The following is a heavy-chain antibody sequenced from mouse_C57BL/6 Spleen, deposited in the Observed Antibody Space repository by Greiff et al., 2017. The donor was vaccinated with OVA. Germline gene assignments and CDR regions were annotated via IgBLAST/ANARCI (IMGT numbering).Heavy chain of an antibody. CDR1: GYTFTDYY. CDR3: AREGDYYGRPYYYAMGY. Sequence: EVQLQQSGPELVKPGASVTISCKASGYTFTDYYMNWVKQSHGKSLEWIGDINPNNGGTSYNQKFMGKATLTVDKSSSTAYMELRSLTSEDSAVYYCAREGDYYGRPYYYAMGYWGQGTSVTVSS. D-gene: IGHD1-1*01. CDR2: INPNNGGT. J-gene: IGHJ4*01. V-gene: IGHV1-26*01.